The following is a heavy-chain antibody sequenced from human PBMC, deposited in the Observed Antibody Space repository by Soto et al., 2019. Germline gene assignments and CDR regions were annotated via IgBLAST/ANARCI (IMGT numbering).Heavy chain of an antibody. J-gene: IGHJ4*02. CDR2: IYHSGST. D-gene: IGHD3-22*01. CDR1: GGSISRGGYS. CDR3: ARGSSGYYLNYFFDY. V-gene: IGHV4-30-2*01. Sequence: PSDTLSITCAVSGGSISRGGYSWSWIRQPPGKGLEWIGYIYHSGSTYYNPSLKSRVTISVDRSKNQFSLKLSSVTAADTAVYYCARGSSGYYLNYFFDYWGQGTLVTVSS.